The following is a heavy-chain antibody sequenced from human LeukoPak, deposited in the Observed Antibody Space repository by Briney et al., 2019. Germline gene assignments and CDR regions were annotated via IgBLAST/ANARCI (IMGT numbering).Heavy chain of an antibody. CDR3: ARHGVGSAMVTVLGY. Sequence: SETLSLTCTVSGYSISSGYYWGWIRQPPGKGLEWIGSIYHSGSTYYNPSLKSRVTISVDTSKNQFSLKLSSVTAADTAVYYCARHGVGSAMVTVLGYWGQGTLVTVSS. V-gene: IGHV4-38-2*02. J-gene: IGHJ4*02. CDR1: GYSISSGYY. CDR2: IYHSGST. D-gene: IGHD5-18*01.